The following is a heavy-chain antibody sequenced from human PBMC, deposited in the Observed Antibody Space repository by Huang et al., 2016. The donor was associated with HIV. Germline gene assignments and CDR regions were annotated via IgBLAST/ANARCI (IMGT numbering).Heavy chain of an antibody. CDR2: SNSEGGSW. CDR1: GFTFSGYW. D-gene: IGHD3-22*01. Sequence: EVQLVESGGGLVQPGGSLRFSCAASGFTFSGYWMHWVRQAPGKGLFGGSRSNSEGGSWGYADCVKGRFAVARDKAKNTLYLQMNSLRAEDTAVYYCVRDPRIQSWLNYFDYWGQGTLVSVSS. V-gene: IGHV3-74*01. J-gene: IGHJ4*02. CDR3: VRDPRIQSWLNYFDY.